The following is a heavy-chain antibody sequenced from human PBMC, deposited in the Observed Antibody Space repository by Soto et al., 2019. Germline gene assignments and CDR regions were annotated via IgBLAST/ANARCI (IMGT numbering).Heavy chain of an antibody. V-gene: IGHV4-34*01. D-gene: IGHD2-15*01. CDR2: LSHNGGT. Sequence: SYSLSLTRAAQGHSFIGDCYFCIRQSPVGRLEWIGELSHNGGTNYNPSMQSRVTISLDRPKNQFSLNLASVTAADTATYYCARRQDIRNLESWGQRSAVTVS. J-gene: IGHJ5*02. CDR1: GHSFIGDC. CDR3: ARRQDIRNLES.